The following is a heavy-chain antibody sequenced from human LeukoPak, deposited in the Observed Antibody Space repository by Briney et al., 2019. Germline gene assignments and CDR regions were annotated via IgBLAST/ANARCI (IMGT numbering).Heavy chain of an antibody. D-gene: IGHD3-3*01. CDR1: GYTFSGNG. V-gene: IGHV1-18*01. CDR2: ISPFNGET. J-gene: IGHJ6*03. Sequence: ASVKVSCKTSGYTFSGNGITWVRQAPGQGLEWMVWISPFNGETKYAQKLQGRVAMTTDPSTSTAYMELRSLRPDDTAVYYCARVRTRVFGAYYYMDVWGKGTTVTVSS. CDR3: ARVRTRVFGAYYYMDV.